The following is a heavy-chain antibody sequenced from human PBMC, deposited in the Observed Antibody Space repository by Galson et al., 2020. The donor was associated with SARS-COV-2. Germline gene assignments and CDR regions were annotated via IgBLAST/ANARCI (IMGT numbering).Heavy chain of an antibody. V-gene: IGHV4-34*01. D-gene: IGHD2-15*01. J-gene: IGHJ2*01. CDR2: IDHSGST. Sequence: SETLSLTCAVYGGSFSGYYWSWIRRPPGKGPEWIGEIDHSGSTNYNPSLKSRVTISVDTSKNQFSLKLSSVTAADTAVYYCARGLDGGGGYWCFDRWGRGTLVTVSS. CDR3: ARGLDGGGGYWCFDR. CDR1: GGSFSGYY.